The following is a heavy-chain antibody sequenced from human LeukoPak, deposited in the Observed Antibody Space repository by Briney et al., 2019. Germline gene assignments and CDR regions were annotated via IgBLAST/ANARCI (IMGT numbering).Heavy chain of an antibody. Sequence: SETLSLTCAVYGGPFSGYYWGWIRQPPGKGLEWIGSIYYSGSTYYNPSLKSRVTISVDTSKNQFSLKLSSVTAADTAVYYCATGYCSSTSCLGIDYWGQGTLVTVSS. D-gene: IGHD2-2*03. J-gene: IGHJ4*02. CDR3: ATGYCSSTSCLGIDY. CDR1: GGPFSGYY. CDR2: IYYSGST. V-gene: IGHV4-39*01.